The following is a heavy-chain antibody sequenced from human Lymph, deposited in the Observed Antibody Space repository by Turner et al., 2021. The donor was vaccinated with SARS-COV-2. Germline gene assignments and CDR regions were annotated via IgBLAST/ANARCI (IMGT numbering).Heavy chain of an antibody. CDR1: GFTFSSYG. D-gene: IGHD6-13*01. CDR2: IWYDGSNK. J-gene: IGHJ6*02. V-gene: IGHV3-33*01. CDR3: AREESSNGMDV. Sequence: QVQLVESGGGVVQPGRSLRLSCAASGFTFSSYGMHWVRQAPGKGLEWVAVIWYDGSNKYYADSVKGRFNISRDNSKNTLYLQMNSLRAEDTAVYYCAREESSNGMDVWGQGTTVTVSS.